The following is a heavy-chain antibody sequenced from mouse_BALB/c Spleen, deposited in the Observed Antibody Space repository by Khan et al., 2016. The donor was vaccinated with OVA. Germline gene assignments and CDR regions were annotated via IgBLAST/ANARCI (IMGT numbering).Heavy chain of an antibody. CDR1: GYTFSTYW. J-gene: IGHJ2*01. Sequence: QVQLKQSGAELAKPGASVKMSCKASGYTFSTYWIHWVKQRPGQGLEWIGYINPSSGYTYYNQRFNDKATLTADKSSSTAYMQLSSLTSEDSAVFYCARDRIDYWGQGTTLTVSS. V-gene: IGHV1-7*01. CDR3: ARDRIDY. CDR2: INPSSGYT.